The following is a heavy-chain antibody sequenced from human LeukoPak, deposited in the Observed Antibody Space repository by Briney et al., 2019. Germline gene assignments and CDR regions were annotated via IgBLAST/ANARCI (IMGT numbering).Heavy chain of an antibody. V-gene: IGHV4-34*01. J-gene: IGHJ4*02. CDR2: INHSGST. Sequence: ASETLSLTCAVYGGSFSGYYWSWIRQPPGKGLEWIGEINHSGSTNYNPSLKSRVTISVDTSKNQFSLKLSSVTAADTAVYYCARGRIVTHSSSWYLGGLCDYWGQGTLVTVSS. CDR3: ARGRIVTHSSSWYLGGLCDY. D-gene: IGHD6-13*01. CDR1: GGSFSGYY.